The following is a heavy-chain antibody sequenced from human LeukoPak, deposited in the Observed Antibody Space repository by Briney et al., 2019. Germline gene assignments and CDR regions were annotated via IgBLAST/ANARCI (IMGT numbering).Heavy chain of an antibody. V-gene: IGHV1-18*01. D-gene: IGHD4-23*01. J-gene: IGHJ5*02. Sequence: GASVKVSCKASGYTFTTYGITWVRQAPGQGLDWMGWISAYNGNTNYAQKLQGRVTMTTDTSTSTAYMELRSLRSDDTAVYYCARASAYGGNSGWFDPWGQGTLVTVSS. CDR1: GYTFTTYG. CDR2: ISAYNGNT. CDR3: ARASAYGGNSGWFDP.